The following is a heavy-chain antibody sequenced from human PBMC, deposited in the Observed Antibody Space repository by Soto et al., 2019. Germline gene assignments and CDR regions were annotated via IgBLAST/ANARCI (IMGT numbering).Heavy chain of an antibody. Sequence: SETLSLTCSVSGDSISRIDYYWTWIRQHPETGLEWIGNIYFRGNTYYSPSLESRLTISVDTSKNQFSLKLTSVTAADTAVYYCAREGGSYDSGGYLIRGAFDIWGQGTMVTVSS. J-gene: IGHJ3*02. CDR3: AREGGSYDSGGYLIRGAFDI. D-gene: IGHD3-22*01. CDR2: IYFRGNT. CDR1: GDSISRIDYY. V-gene: IGHV4-31*03.